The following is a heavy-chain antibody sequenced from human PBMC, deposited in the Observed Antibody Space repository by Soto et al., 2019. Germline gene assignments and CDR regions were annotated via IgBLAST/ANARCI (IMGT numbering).Heavy chain of an antibody. CDR2: IWYDGSNK. J-gene: IGHJ4*02. CDR3: ARDLKVTGFLDY. CDR1: GFTFSSYG. Sequence: QVQLVESGGGVVQPGRSLRLSCAASGFTFSSYGMHWVRQAPGKGLAWVAVIWYDGSNKYYADSVKGRFTISRDNYKNTMYLQMNSVRAEDTAVYYCARDLKVTGFLDYWGQGTLVTVSS. D-gene: IGHD1-20*01. V-gene: IGHV3-33*01.